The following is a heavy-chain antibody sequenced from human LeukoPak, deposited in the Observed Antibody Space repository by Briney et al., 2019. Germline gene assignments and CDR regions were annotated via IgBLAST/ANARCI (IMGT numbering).Heavy chain of an antibody. Sequence: GGSLRLSCAASGFTVSSNYMTWVRQAPGKGLEWVSVIYSGGTTYYAESVKGRFTISRDNSKNTLYVHMNSLRAEDTAVYFCARGLLREYAFDIWGQGTMVTVS. V-gene: IGHV3-66*01. CDR3: ARGLLREYAFDI. D-gene: IGHD2-15*01. CDR1: GFTVSSNY. J-gene: IGHJ3*02. CDR2: IYSGGTT.